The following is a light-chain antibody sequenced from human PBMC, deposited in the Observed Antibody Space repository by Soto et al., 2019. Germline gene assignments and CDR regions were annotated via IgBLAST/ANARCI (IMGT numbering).Light chain of an antibody. Sequence: EIVLTQSPGTLSLSPGEGATLSCRASHSVSSSYLAWYQQKPGQAPRLLIYGASSRATGIPDRFSGSGSGTDFPLTISRLEPEDFAVYYCQQYNTSPTTFGQGTKVEIK. CDR3: QQYNTSPTT. V-gene: IGKV3-20*01. CDR1: HSVSSSY. CDR2: GAS. J-gene: IGKJ1*01.